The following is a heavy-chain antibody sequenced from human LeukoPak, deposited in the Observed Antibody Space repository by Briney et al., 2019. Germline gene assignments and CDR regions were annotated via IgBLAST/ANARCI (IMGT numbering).Heavy chain of an antibody. D-gene: IGHD2-2*01. V-gene: IGHV4-38-2*02. CDR3: ARSTGWGWYFDY. CDR1: GYSISSGYY. J-gene: IGHJ4*02. CDR2: IYHSGST. Sequence: SQTLSLTCTVSGYSISSGYYWAWIRQPPGKGLEWIGSIYHSGSTYYNPSLKSRVTISIDTSKSQFSLKLSSVTAADTAVYYCARSTGWGWYFDYWGQGTLVTVSS.